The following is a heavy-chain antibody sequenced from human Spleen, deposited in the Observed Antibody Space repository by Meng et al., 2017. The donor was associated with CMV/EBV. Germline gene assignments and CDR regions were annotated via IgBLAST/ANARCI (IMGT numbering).Heavy chain of an antibody. D-gene: IGHD5-18*01. CDR2: IYSGGSST. V-gene: IGHV3-23*03. Sequence: SGFTLSSYAMSWVRQAPGKGLEWVSVIYSGGSSTYYADSVKGRFTISRDNSKNTLYLQMNSLRAEDTAVYYCAKDEDVDTATGAFDYWGQGTLVTVSS. J-gene: IGHJ4*02. CDR1: GFTLSSYA. CDR3: AKDEDVDTATGAFDY.